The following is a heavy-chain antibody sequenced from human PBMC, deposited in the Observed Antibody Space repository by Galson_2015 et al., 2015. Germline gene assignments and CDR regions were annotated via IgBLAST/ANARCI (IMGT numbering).Heavy chain of an antibody. Sequence: SLRLSCAASGFTFSSYWMSWVRQAPGKGLEWVANIKQDGSEKYYVDSVKGRFTISRDNAKNSLYLQMNSLRAEDTAVYYCARDGPIFGVVINNDAFDIWGQGTMVTVSS. J-gene: IGHJ3*02. CDR1: GFTFSSYW. D-gene: IGHD3-3*01. CDR3: ARDGPIFGVVINNDAFDI. V-gene: IGHV3-7*03. CDR2: IKQDGSEK.